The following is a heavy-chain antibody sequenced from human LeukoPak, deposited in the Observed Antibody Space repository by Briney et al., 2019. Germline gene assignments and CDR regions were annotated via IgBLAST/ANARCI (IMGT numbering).Heavy chain of an antibody. D-gene: IGHD6-6*01. Sequence: GASVKVSCKASGYTFTSYDINWVRQAAGQGLEWMGWMNPNSGNTGYAQKFQGRVTMTRNTSISTAYMELSSLRSEDTAVYYCARVGYSSSSFDYWGQGTLVTVSS. CDR3: ARVGYSSSSFDY. V-gene: IGHV1-8*01. CDR2: MNPNSGNT. J-gene: IGHJ4*02. CDR1: GYTFTSYD.